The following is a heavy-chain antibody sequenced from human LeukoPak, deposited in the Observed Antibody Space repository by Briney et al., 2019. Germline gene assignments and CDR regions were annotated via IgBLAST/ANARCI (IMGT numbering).Heavy chain of an antibody. CDR1: GGSVSNGNYY. CDR3: ARSPWELLHDAFDI. V-gene: IGHV4-61*01. CDR2: IYYTGST. Sequence: SETLSLTCTVSGGSVSNGNYYWSWLRQPPGKALEWIGYIYYTGSTSYNPSLEGRVTISVDTSKNQFSVKLNSVTAADTAVYYCARSPWELLHDAFDIWGQGTMVTVSS. J-gene: IGHJ3*02. D-gene: IGHD1-26*01.